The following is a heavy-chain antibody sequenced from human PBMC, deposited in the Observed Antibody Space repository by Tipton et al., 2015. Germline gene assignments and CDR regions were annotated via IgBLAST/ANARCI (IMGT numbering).Heavy chain of an antibody. Sequence: LRLSCGVAGYSISRGYYWGWIRQPPGKGLEWIGSFYHSGDTLYNPSLKSRVTIPVDTPKNHFSLKLSSVTAADTAVYYCARSELGDFDSWGQGTLVSVSS. CDR1: GYSISRGYY. D-gene: IGHD7-27*01. CDR2: FYHSGDT. V-gene: IGHV4-38-2*01. CDR3: ARSELGDFDS. J-gene: IGHJ4*02.